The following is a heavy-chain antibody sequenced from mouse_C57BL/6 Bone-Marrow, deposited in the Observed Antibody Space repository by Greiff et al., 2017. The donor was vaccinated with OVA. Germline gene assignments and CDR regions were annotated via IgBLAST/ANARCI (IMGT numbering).Heavy chain of an antibody. CDR1: GYTFTSYG. CDR3: ARYYGSSLFAY. Sequence: QVQLKQSGAELARPGASVKLSCKASGYTFTSYGISWVKQRTGQGLEWIGEIYPRSGNTYYNEKFKGKATLTADKSSSTAYMELRSLTSEDSAVYFCARYYGSSLFAYWGQGTLVTVSA. J-gene: IGHJ3*01. D-gene: IGHD1-1*01. V-gene: IGHV1-81*01. CDR2: IYPRSGNT.